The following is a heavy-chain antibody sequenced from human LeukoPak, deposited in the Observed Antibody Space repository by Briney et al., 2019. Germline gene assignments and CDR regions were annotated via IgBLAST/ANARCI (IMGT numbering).Heavy chain of an antibody. J-gene: IGHJ4*02. CDR2: INPNSGGT. Sequence: ASVKVSCKASGYTFTGYYMHWVRQAPGQGLEWMGWINPNSGGTNYAQKFQGRVTMTRDTSISTAYMELSRLRSDDTVVYYCARGLLVVWVGESTSFYFDNWGQGTLVTVS. D-gene: IGHD3-10*01. CDR3: ARGLLVVWVGESTSFYFDN. V-gene: IGHV1-2*02. CDR1: GYTFTGYY.